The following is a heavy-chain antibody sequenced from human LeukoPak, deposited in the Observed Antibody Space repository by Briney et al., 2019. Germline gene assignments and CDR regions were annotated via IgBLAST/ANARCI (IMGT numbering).Heavy chain of an antibody. D-gene: IGHD4-23*01. J-gene: IGHJ4*02. CDR3: ARKTVVGSYFDY. CDR1: GFTFSAYW. CDR2: IKQDGSDK. V-gene: IGHV3-7*03. Sequence: GGSLRLSCAASGFTFSAYWMRWVRQAPGKGLECVANIKQDGSDKYYVDSVKGRFTISRDNAKNPLYLQMNSRRAEDTAVYYCARKTVVGSYFDYWGQRTPVTVSS.